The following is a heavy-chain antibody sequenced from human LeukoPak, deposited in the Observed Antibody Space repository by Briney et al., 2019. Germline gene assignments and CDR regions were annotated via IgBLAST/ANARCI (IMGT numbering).Heavy chain of an antibody. CDR2: IYYSGST. D-gene: IGHD3-3*01. V-gene: IGHV4-39*01. J-gene: IGHJ3*02. CDR1: GGSISSSSYY. Sequence: SETLSLTCTVPGGSISSSSYYWGWIRQPPGKGLEWIGSIYYSGSTYYNPSLKSRVTISVDTSKNQFSLKLSSVTAADTAVYYCASIPGRITIFGVVMRSTKDAFDIWGQGTMVTVSS. CDR3: ASIPGRITIFGVVMRSTKDAFDI.